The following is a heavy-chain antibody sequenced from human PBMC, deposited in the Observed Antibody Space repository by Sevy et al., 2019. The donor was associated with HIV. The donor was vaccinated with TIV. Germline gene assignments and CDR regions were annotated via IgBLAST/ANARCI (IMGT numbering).Heavy chain of an antibody. D-gene: IGHD3-10*01. V-gene: IGHV3-33*01. CDR3: ARCFGSGSYGFDS. CDR2: IWYDGSNK. CDR1: GFTFSSYG. J-gene: IGHJ4*02. Sequence: GGSLRLSCAASGFTFSSYGMHWVRQAPGKGLEWVAVIWYDGSNKYYADSVKGRFTISRDNSKNTLYLQMNGLRAEDTAVYYCARCFGSGSYGFDSWGQGTLVTVSS.